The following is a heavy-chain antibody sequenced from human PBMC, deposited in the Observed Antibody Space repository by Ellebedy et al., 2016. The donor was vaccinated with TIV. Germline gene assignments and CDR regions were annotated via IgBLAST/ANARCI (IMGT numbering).Heavy chain of an antibody. J-gene: IGHJ4*02. CDR1: VYTFTSYA. CDR2: INAGNGNT. D-gene: IGHD2-2*01. Sequence: ASVKVSXKASVYTFTSYAMHWVRQAPGQRLEWMGWINAGNGNTKYSQKFQGRVTITRDTSASTAYMELSSLRSEDTAVYYCARDRWDIVVVPAATGVDYWGQGTLVTVSS. V-gene: IGHV1-3*01. CDR3: ARDRWDIVVVPAATGVDY.